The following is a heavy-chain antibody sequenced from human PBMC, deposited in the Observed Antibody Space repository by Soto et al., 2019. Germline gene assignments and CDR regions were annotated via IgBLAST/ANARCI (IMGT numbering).Heavy chain of an antibody. CDR1: GFSFSSYG. CDR2: ISYDGHNK. CDR3: ARDGFGRFFDWLPSYYNMDV. J-gene: IGHJ6*02. V-gene: IGHV3-30*03. D-gene: IGHD3-9*01. Sequence: QVQLVESGGGAVQPGRSLRLSCAASGFSFSSYGMHWVRQAPGKGLEWVAVISYDGHNKYYADSEKGRFTISRDNSKNTLYLQMNSLRAEDTAVFYCARDGFGRFFDWLPSYYNMDVWGQGTTVTVSS.